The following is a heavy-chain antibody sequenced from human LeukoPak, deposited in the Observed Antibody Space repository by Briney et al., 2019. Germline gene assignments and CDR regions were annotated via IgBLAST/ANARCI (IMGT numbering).Heavy chain of an antibody. J-gene: IGHJ4*02. CDR3: ARDGVGGWYRGEPPTTSPFDY. CDR2: IYSGGST. CDR1: GFTVSSNY. D-gene: IGHD6-19*01. V-gene: IGHV3-66*01. Sequence: QSGGSLRLSCAASGFTVSSNYMSWVRQAPGKGLEWVSVIYSGGSTYYADSVKGRFTISRDNSKNTLYLQMNSLRAEDTAVYYCARDGVGGWYRGEPPTTSPFDYWGQGTLVTVSS.